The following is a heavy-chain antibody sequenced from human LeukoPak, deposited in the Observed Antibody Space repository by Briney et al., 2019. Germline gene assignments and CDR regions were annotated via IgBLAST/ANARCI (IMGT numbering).Heavy chain of an antibody. CDR3: AKDQGIVVRGVYHYYGMDV. J-gene: IGHJ6*02. Sequence: GRSLRLSCAATGFTLSSYGMHWVRQAPGKGLEWVAVISFDGSNKYYADSVKGRFTISRDNSKNTLYLQMNSLRGEDTAVYSCAKDQGIVVRGVYHYYGMDVWGQGTTVTVSS. CDR2: ISFDGSNK. D-gene: IGHD3-10*01. V-gene: IGHV3-30*18. CDR1: GFTLSSYG.